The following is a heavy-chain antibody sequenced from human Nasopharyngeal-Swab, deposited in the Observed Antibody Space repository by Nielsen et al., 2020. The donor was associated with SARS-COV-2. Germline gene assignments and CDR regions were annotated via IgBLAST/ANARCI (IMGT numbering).Heavy chain of an antibody. CDR2: INPNSGGT. Sequence: WVRQAPGQGLEWMGRINPNSGGTNYAQKFQGRVTMTTDTSTSTAYMELRSLRSDDTAVYYCARDPYYGSGTMYNWFDPWGQGTLVTVSS. J-gene: IGHJ5*02. CDR3: ARDPYYGSGTMYNWFDP. D-gene: IGHD3-10*01. V-gene: IGHV1-2*06.